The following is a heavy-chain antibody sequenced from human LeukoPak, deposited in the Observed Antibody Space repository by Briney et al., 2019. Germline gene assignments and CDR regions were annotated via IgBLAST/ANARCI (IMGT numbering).Heavy chain of an antibody. V-gene: IGHV3-23*01. J-gene: IGHJ4*02. CDR1: GITFSSYA. Sequence: PGGSLRLSYAASGITFSSYAMSWVRQAPGKGLEWVSAISGSGGSTYYADSVKGRFTISRDNSKNTLYLQMNSLRAEDTAVYYCAKVDTGLLSSYWGQGTLVTVSS. D-gene: IGHD2/OR15-2a*01. CDR2: ISGSGGST. CDR3: AKVDTGLLSSY.